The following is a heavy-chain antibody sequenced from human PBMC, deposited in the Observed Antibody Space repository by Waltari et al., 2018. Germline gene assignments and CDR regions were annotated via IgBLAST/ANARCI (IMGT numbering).Heavy chain of an antibody. J-gene: IGHJ4*02. Sequence: HVQLLQSGSELKKPGTSVKVSCTASGYTFTSYAMNWLRQAPGQGLEWMGWINTNTGNPMYVQGFTGRFVFSLDTSVSTAYLQISSLKVEDTAVYYCARVWEPRPGGFDYCGQGTLVTVSS. D-gene: IGHD1-26*01. CDR3: ARVWEPRPGGFDY. V-gene: IGHV7-4-1*02. CDR1: GYTFTSYA. CDR2: INTNTGNP.